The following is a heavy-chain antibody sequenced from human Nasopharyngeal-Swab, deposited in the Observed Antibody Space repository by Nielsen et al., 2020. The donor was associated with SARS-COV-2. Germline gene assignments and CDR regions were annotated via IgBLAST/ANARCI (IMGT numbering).Heavy chain of an antibody. CDR3: ARPTYDYWSGDYGAFDI. D-gene: IGHD3-3*01. V-gene: IGHV4-59*01. CDR2: IYYSGST. CDR1: GGSISSYY. Sequence: SETLSLTCTVSGGSISSYYWSWIRQPPGKGLEWIGYIYYSGSTNYNPSLKSRVTISVDTSKNQFSMKLRSVTAADTAVYYCARPTYDYWSGDYGAFDIWGQGTMVTVSS. J-gene: IGHJ3*02.